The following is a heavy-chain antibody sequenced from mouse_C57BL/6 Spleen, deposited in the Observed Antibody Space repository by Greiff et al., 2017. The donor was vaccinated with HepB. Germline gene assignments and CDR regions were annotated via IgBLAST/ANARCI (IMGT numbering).Heavy chain of an antibody. CDR2: IYPGSGST. D-gene: IGHD1-1*01. V-gene: IGHV1-55*01. CDR1: GYTFTSYW. J-gene: IGHJ4*01. CDR3: ARIGGSSYKEAMDY. Sequence: VQLQQSGAELVKPGASVKMSCKASGYTFTSYWITWVKQRPGQGLEWIGDIYPGSGSTNYNEKFKSKATLTVDTSSSTAYMQLSSLTSEDSAVYYCARIGGSSYKEAMDYWGQGTSVTVSS.